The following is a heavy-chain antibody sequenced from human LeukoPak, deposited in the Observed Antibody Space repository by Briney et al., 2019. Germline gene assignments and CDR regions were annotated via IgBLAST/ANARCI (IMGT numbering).Heavy chain of an antibody. CDR1: GFTISSYA. Sequence: GGSLRLSCAVSGFTISSYAMSWVRQAPGEGLEWVSAMSGSAGSTYYADSVKGRITISRDNSKNTLHLQMNSLRAEDTAVYYCAKDSRRFDYWGQGTLVTVSS. CDR3: AKDSRRFDY. V-gene: IGHV3-23*01. CDR2: MSGSAGST. J-gene: IGHJ4*02. D-gene: IGHD4-11*01.